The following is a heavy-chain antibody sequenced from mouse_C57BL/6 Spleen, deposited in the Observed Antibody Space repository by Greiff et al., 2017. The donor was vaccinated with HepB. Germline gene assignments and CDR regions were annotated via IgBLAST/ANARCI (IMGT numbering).Heavy chain of an antibody. CDR1: GYTFTSYW. J-gene: IGHJ4*01. CDR3: ARWDGYYYYYAMDY. D-gene: IGHD2-3*01. Sequence: QVQLKQPGAELVKPGASVKMSCKASGYTFTSYWITWVKQRPGQGLEWIGDIYPGSGSTNYNEKFKSKATLTVDTSSSTAYMQLSSLTSEDSAVYYCARWDGYYYYYAMDYWGQGTSVTVSS. V-gene: IGHV1-55*01. CDR2: IYPGSGST.